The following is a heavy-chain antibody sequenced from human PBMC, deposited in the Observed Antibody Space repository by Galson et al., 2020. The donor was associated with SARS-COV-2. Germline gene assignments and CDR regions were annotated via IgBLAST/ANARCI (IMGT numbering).Heavy chain of an antibody. V-gene: IGHV1-24*01. D-gene: IGHD3-3*01. CDR3: ATTTPFGVVTEAWFDP. CDR2: FDPEDGET. CDR1: GYTLTELS. J-gene: IGHJ5*02. Sequence: ASVKVSCKVSGYTLTELSMHWVRHAPGKGLEWMGGFDPEDGETIYAQKFQGRVTMTEDTSTDTAYMELSSLRSEDTAVYYCATTTPFGVVTEAWFDPWGQGTLVTVSS.